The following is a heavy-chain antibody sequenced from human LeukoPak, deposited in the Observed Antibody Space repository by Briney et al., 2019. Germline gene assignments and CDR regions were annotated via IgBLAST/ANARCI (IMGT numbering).Heavy chain of an antibody. CDR1: GFTFDEYT. V-gene: IGHV3-9*01. Sequence: GGSLRLSCAASGFTFDEYTMHWVRQAPGKGLEWVSGISWKSGTIGYADSVKGRFTISRDNSKNTLYLQMNSLRPEDTAVYYCAKVGTNIPPDYWGQGTLVTVSS. J-gene: IGHJ4*02. CDR2: ISWKSGTI. D-gene: IGHD1-7*01. CDR3: AKVGTNIPPDY.